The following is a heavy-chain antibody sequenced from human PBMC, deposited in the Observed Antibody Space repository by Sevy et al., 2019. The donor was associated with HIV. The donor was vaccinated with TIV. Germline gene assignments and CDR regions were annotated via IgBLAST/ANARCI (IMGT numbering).Heavy chain of an antibody. CDR3: AGGAYCSSTSCYTYYYYGMDV. Sequence: ASVKVSCKASGYTFTGYYMHWVRQAPGQGLEWMGRINPNSGGTNYAQKFQGRVTMTRDTSISTAYMELSRLRSDDTAVYYCAGGAYCSSTSCYTYYYYGMDVWGQGTTVTVSS. D-gene: IGHD2-2*02. V-gene: IGHV1-2*06. CDR2: INPNSGGT. CDR1: GYTFTGYY. J-gene: IGHJ6*02.